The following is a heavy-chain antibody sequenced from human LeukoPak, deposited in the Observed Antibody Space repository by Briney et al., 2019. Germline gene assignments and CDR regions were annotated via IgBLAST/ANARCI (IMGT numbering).Heavy chain of an antibody. CDR2: IYYSGST. Sequence: PSQTLSLTCTVSGGSISSGDYYWSWIRQHPGKGLEWIGYIYYSGSTYYNPSLKSRVTISVDTSKNQFSLKLSSVTAADTAVYYCARDRGFGEYVYWGQGTLVTVSS. V-gene: IGHV4-31*03. D-gene: IGHD3-10*01. J-gene: IGHJ4*02. CDR3: ARDRGFGEYVY. CDR1: GGSISSGDYY.